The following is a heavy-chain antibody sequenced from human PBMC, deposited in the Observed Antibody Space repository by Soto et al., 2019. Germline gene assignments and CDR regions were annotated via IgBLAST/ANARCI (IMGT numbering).Heavy chain of an antibody. D-gene: IGHD3-3*01. Sequence: GESLKISCAASGFTFSSYAMSWVRQAPGKGLEWVSAISGSGGSTYYADSVKGRFTISRDNSKNTLYLQMNSLRAEDTAVYYCAKVHVLRFLEWLPTVGGYFQHWGQGTLVTVSS. V-gene: IGHV3-23*01. CDR3: AKVHVLRFLEWLPTVGGYFQH. J-gene: IGHJ1*01. CDR2: ISGSGGST. CDR1: GFTFSSYA.